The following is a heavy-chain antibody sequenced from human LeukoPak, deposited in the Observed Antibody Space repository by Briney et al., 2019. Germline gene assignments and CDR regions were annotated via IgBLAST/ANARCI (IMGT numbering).Heavy chain of an antibody. V-gene: IGHV3-23*01. Sequence: AGGSLRLSCAASGFTFSSYAMSWVRQAPGKGLEWVSAISGSGGSTYYADSVKGRFTISRDNSKNTLYLQMNSLRAEDTAVYYCAKDRPSLATATTCFDYWGQGTLVTVSS. CDR3: AKDRPSLATATTCFDY. D-gene: IGHD4-17*01. CDR1: GFTFSSYA. CDR2: ISGSGGST. J-gene: IGHJ4*02.